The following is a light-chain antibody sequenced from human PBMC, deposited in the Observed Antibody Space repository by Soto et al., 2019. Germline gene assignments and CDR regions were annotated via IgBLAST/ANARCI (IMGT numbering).Light chain of an antibody. Sequence: EVVMTQSPASLSVSPGERATLSCRASQSITTNLAWYQQRPGQAPRLLIYGASNRATGIPARFSGSRSGTEFTLTISSLQSEDFAVYYCQQYNKWPSTFDQGTKVEIK. CDR1: QSITTN. V-gene: IGKV3-15*01. CDR2: GAS. J-gene: IGKJ1*01. CDR3: QQYNKWPST.